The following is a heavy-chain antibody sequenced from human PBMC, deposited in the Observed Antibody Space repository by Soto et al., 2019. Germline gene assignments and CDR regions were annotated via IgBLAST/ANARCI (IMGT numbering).Heavy chain of an antibody. V-gene: IGHV3-30*18. J-gene: IGHJ5*02. Sequence: GGSLRLRCGASGFEFSDFGVHRVRQDPGKGLEWVASISYGEGTEYYADSVKGRFIISRDNSKKMVYLQTDNLRPEDTAVYYCAKGSSILEAASGGWFDPWGQGTLVTVSS. D-gene: IGHD2-15*01. CDR2: ISYGEGTE. CDR3: AKGSSILEAASGGWFDP. CDR1: GFEFSDFG.